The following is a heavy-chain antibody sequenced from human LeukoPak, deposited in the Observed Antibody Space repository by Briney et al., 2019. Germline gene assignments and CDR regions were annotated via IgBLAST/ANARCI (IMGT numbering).Heavy chain of an antibody. CDR3: ARGPYSSGWYQLNGMDV. CDR1: GFSFRDYW. CDR2: INHSGST. D-gene: IGHD6-19*01. J-gene: IGHJ6*02. V-gene: IGHV4-34*01. Sequence: GSLRLSCAASGFSFRDYWMSWVRQPPGKGLEWIGEINHSGSTNYNPSLKSRVTISVDTSKNQFSLKLSSVTAADTAVYYCARGPYSSGWYQLNGMDVWGQGTTVTVSS.